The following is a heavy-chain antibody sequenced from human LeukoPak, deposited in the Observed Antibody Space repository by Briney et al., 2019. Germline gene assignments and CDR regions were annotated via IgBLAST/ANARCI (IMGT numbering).Heavy chain of an antibody. CDR1: GYTFTGYY. CDR3: ARGPNMVRGVHAPKFDP. D-gene: IGHD3-10*01. V-gene: IGHV1-2*06. CDR2: INPNSGGT. Sequence: ASVKVSCKASGYTFTGYYMHWVRQAPGQGLEWMGRINPNSGGTNYAQKFQGRVTMTRDTSISTAYMELSRLRSDDTAVYYCARGPNMVRGVHAPKFDPWGQGTLVTVSS. J-gene: IGHJ5*02.